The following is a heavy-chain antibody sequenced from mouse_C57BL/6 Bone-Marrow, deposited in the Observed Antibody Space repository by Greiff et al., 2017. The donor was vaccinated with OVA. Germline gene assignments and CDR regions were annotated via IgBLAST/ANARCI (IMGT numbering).Heavy chain of an antibody. Sequence: LQQSGPELVKPGASVKISCKASGYTFTDYYMNWVKQSHGKSLEWIGDINPNNGGTSYNQKFKGKATLTVDKSSSTAYMELRSLTSEDSAVYYCARSGTTVGLDYWGQGTSVTVSS. J-gene: IGHJ4*01. CDR3: ARSGTTVGLDY. CDR1: GYTFTDYY. V-gene: IGHV1-26*01. D-gene: IGHD1-1*01. CDR2: INPNNGGT.